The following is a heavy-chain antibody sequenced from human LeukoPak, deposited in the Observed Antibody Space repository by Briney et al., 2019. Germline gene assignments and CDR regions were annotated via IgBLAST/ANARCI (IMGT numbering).Heavy chain of an antibody. CDR3: ARGITPRWYYYDSSGPGYFDY. Sequence: SQTLSLTCTVSGGSISSGSYYWSWIRQPAGKGLEWIGRIYTSGSTNYNPSLKSRVTISVDTSKNQFSLKLSSVTAADTAVYYCARGITPRWYYYDSSGPGYFDYWGQGTLVTVSS. D-gene: IGHD3-22*01. J-gene: IGHJ4*02. V-gene: IGHV4-61*02. CDR2: IYTSGST. CDR1: GGSISSGSYY.